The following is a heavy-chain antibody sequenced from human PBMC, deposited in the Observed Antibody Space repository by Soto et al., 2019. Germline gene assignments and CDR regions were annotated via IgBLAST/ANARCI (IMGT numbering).Heavy chain of an antibody. CDR3: ARDHIGWLSNYYCYYMDV. V-gene: IGHV3-11*01. CDR1: GFTFSDYY. Sequence: QVQLVESGGGLVKPGGSLRLSCAASGFTFSDYYMSWIRQAPGKGLEWVSYISSSGSTIYYADSVKGRFTISRDNAKNSLYLQMKSLRAEDTAVYYCARDHIGWLSNYYCYYMDVWCKGTTVTVSS. J-gene: IGHJ6*03. D-gene: IGHD6-19*01. CDR2: ISSSGSTI.